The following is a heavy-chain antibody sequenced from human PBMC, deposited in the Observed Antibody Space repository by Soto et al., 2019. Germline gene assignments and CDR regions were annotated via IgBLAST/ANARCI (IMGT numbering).Heavy chain of an antibody. J-gene: IGHJ6*02. CDR2: INHSGST. CDR1: GGSFSVYY. V-gene: IGHV4-34*01. CDR3: ARGGGSGSYYNRGHYYYGMDV. Sequence: PSETLSLTCAVYGGSFSVYYWSWIRQPPGKGLEWIGEINHSGSTNYNPSLRSRVTISVDTSKNQFSMKLSSVTAADTAVYYCARGGGSGSYYNRGHYYYGMDVSGQGTKVTVS. D-gene: IGHD3-10*01.